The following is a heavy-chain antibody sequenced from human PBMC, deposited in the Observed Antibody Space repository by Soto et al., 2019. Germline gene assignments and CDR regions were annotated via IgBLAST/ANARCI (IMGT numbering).Heavy chain of an antibody. J-gene: IGHJ4*02. V-gene: IGHV3-72*01. CDR1: GFTFSDHY. Sequence: GGSLRLSCAASGFTFSDHYMDWVRQSPGKGLEWVGRTRNKANSYTTEYAASVKGRFTISRDGSKNSLYLQMNSLKTEDTAVYYCASISIAVAVTESTDYWGQGTRVTV. CDR3: ASISIAVAVTESTDY. CDR2: TRNKANSYTT. D-gene: IGHD6-19*01.